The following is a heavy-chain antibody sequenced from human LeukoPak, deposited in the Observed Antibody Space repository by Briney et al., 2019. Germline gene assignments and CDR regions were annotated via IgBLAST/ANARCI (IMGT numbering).Heavy chain of an antibody. V-gene: IGHV1-2*06. CDR1: GYTFTGYY. CDR3: AIGIAAAGIFDY. J-gene: IGHJ4*02. CDR2: INPNSGDT. Sequence: GASVKVSCKASGYTFTGYYLQWVRQAPGQGLEWMGRINPNSGDTNYAQKFQGRVTMTRDTSISTAYMELSRLRSDDTAVYYCAIGIAAAGIFDYWGQGTMVTVSS. D-gene: IGHD6-13*01.